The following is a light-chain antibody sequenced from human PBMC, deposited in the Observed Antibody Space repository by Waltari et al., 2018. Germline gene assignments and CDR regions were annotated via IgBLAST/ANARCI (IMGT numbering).Light chain of an antibody. CDR3: QHSFTTPPT. Sequence: DIQVTQSPSSLSASIGDRVTITCRTSQGIAFYLNWYQQKPGQAPKLLIYHASNLQSGVPSRFSGRGSGTDFTLSISSLQPEDFATYYCQHSFTTPPTCGPGTKVD. V-gene: IGKV1-39*01. J-gene: IGKJ3*01. CDR1: QGIAFY. CDR2: HAS.